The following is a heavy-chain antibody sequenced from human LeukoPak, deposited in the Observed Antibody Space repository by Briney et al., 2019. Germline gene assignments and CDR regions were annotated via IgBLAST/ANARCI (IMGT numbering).Heavy chain of an antibody. J-gene: IGHJ4*02. Sequence: SETLSLTCTVSGGSISSDYWSWIRQPPGKGLEWIGYIHYSGSTNYNPSLKSRVTISLDTSKNQFSLKLSSVTAADTAVYYCARLDLGGYYYFDYWGQGTLVTVSS. CDR2: IHYSGST. V-gene: IGHV4-59*08. D-gene: IGHD3-22*01. CDR1: GGSISSDY. CDR3: ARLDLGGYYYFDY.